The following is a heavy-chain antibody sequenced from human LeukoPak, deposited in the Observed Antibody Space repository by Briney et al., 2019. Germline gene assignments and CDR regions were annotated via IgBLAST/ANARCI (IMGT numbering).Heavy chain of an antibody. CDR2: IIPILGIA. J-gene: IGHJ5*02. V-gene: IGHV1-69*04. Sequence: GASVKVSCKASGGTFSSYAISWVRQAPGQGLEWMGRIIPILGIANYAQKFQGRVTMTRDMSTSTVYMELSSLRSEDTAVYYCARGGSPPIPWGQGTLVTVSS. D-gene: IGHD3-16*01. CDR3: ARGGSPPIP. CDR1: GGTFSSYA.